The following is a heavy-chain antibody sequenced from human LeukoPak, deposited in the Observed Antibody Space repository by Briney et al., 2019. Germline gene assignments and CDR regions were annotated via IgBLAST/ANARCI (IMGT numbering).Heavy chain of an antibody. Sequence: GGSLRLSCAASGFTFSSYSVNWVRQAPGKGLEWVSCISSTSSYRYYADSVRGRFTISRDNAKNSLYLQMNTLRPEDTAVYYCARYISWWDVWGKGTTVTISS. V-gene: IGHV3-21*01. CDR2: ISSTSSYR. CDR3: ARYISWWDV. CDR1: GFTFSSYS. D-gene: IGHD6-13*01. J-gene: IGHJ6*04.